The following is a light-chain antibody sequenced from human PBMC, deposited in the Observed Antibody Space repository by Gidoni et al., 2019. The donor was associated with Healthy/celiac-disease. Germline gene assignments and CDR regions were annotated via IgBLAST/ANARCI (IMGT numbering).Light chain of an antibody. CDR3: QSYDSSLSGYV. J-gene: IGLJ1*01. CDR1: SSNIGAGYD. Sequence: QSVLTQPPSVSGAPGQRVTISCTGSSSNIGAGYDVHWYQQLPGTAPNLLIYGNSNRPSGVPDRCSGSKSGTSASLAITGLQAEDEADYYCQSYDSSLSGYVFGTGTKVTV. V-gene: IGLV1-40*01. CDR2: GNS.